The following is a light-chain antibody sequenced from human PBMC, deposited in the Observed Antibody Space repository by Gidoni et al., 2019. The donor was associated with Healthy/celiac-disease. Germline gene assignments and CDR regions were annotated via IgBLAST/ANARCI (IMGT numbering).Light chain of an antibody. CDR2: DVS. J-gene: IGLJ2*01. V-gene: IGLV2-14*03. CDR1: SSDVGGYNY. CDR3: SSYTSSSTRV. Sequence: QSAPNPPAPVSGSPGQSITISCTGTSSDVGGYNYVSWYQQHPGKAPKLMIYDVSNRPSGVSNRFSGSTSGVTSSLTISGLQSEDEVDYYCSSYTSSSTRVFGGGTKLTVL.